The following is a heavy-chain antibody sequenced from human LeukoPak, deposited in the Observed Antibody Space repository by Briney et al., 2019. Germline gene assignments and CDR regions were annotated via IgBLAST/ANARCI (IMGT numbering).Heavy chain of an antibody. Sequence: GGSLRLSCAASGFTFSSSAMSWVRQAPGKGLEWVSSISGSGSGGSTYYADSVKGRFTISRDDSKNTMFLQMNSLRIDDTAVYYCARLKAVAGPHYYFDYWGQGTLVTVSS. J-gene: IGHJ4*02. CDR1: GFTFSSSA. V-gene: IGHV3-23*01. D-gene: IGHD6-19*01. CDR3: ARLKAVAGPHYYFDY. CDR2: ISGSGSGGST.